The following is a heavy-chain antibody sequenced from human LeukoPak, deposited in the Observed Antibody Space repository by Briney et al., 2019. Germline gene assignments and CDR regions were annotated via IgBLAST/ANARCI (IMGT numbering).Heavy chain of an antibody. Sequence: SVRVSCKAAGGTFISYAMSWVRQAPGQGGGWMGGIIHILGTENYAQKFQGRVTITADKSTSTAYMALSSLRSEDTAVYYCARDQTMVRGVPNWFDPWGQGTLVTVSS. CDR3: ARDQTMVRGVPNWFDP. CDR1: GGTFISYA. D-gene: IGHD3-10*01. J-gene: IGHJ5*02. CDR2: IIHILGTE. V-gene: IGHV1-69*06.